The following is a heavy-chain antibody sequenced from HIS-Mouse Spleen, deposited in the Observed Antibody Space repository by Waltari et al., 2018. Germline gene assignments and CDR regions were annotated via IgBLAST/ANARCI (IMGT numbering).Heavy chain of an antibody. CDR1: GFTCGDYA. D-gene: IGHD3-22*01. J-gene: IGHJ3*02. CDR3: TRVGVAYYDSSGDDAFDI. Sequence: EVQLVESGGGLVKPGRSLRLSCKASGFTCGDYALSWFRQAPGKGLGWVGFIRSKAYGGTTEYAASVKGRFTISRDDSKSIAYLQMNSLKTEDTAVYYCTRVGVAYYDSSGDDAFDIWGQGTMVTVSS. V-gene: IGHV3-49*05. CDR2: IRSKAYGGTT.